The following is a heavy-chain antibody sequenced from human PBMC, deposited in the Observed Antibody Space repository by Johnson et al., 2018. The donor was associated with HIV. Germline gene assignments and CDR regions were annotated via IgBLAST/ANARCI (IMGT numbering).Heavy chain of an antibody. Sequence: VQLVESGGGLGQPGGSLRLSCVDSGFTFNNYWMHWVRQAPGKGPVWVSRINSDGSTTDYADSVKGRFTISRDNSKNTMYLKMNSLRVEDTAVYYCVRSNGRLAAFDIWGQGTMVTVSS. V-gene: IGHV3-74*02. CDR2: INSDGSTT. J-gene: IGHJ3*02. CDR3: VRSNGRLAAFDI. CDR1: GFTFNNYW. D-gene: IGHD3-9*01.